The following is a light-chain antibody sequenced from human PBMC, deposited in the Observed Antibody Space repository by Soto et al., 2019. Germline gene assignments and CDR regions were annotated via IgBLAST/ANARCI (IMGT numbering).Light chain of an antibody. CDR1: QSVSSH. CDR2: GAS. V-gene: IGKV3-15*01. J-gene: IGKJ4*01. CDR3: QRYKNGPLT. Sequence: EIVMTQSPATLSVSPGERATLSCRASQSVSSHLAWYQQKPGQAPRLLIYGASTRATGIPARFSGSGSGTEFTLPISSLQSEEVAGYPCQRYKNGPLTFGGGTKVEIK.